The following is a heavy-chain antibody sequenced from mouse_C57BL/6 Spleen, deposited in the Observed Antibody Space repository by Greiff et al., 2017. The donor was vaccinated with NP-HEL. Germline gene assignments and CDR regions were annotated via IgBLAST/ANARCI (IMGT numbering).Heavy chain of an antibody. J-gene: IGHJ3*01. CDR1: GFNIKNTY. CDR2: IDPANGNT. CDR3: ARSPDYGSSPFAY. V-gene: IGHV14-3*01. Sequence: VQLKQSVAELVRPGASVKLSCTASGFNIKNTYMHWVKQRPEQGLEWIGRIDPANGNTNYAPKFQGKATITADTSSNTAYLQLSSLTSEDTAIYYWARSPDYGSSPFAYWGQGTLVTVSA. D-gene: IGHD1-1*01.